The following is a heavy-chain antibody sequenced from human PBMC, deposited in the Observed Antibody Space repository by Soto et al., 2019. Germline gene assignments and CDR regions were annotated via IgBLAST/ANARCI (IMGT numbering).Heavy chain of an antibody. D-gene: IGHD1-1*01. CDR1: GYTFTGYY. CDR2: INPNSGGT. Sequence: ASVKVSCKASGYTFTGYYMHWVRQAPGQGLEWMGWINPNSGGTNYAQKFQGRVTMTRDTSISTAYMELSRLRSDDTAVYYCARDRSPLERHVDYWGQGTLVTVSS. V-gene: IGHV1-2*02. CDR3: ARDRSPLERHVDY. J-gene: IGHJ4*02.